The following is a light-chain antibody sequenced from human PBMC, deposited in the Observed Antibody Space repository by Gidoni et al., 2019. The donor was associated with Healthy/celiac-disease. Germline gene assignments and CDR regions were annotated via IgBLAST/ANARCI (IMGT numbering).Light chain of an antibody. Sequence: DLVMTPSPYSLAVSLGERATINCKSSQSVLYSSNNKNYLAWYQQKPGQPPKLLIYWASTRESGVPDRFSGSGSGTDFTLTISSLQAEDVAVYYCQQYYSNPLTFGGGTKVEIK. V-gene: IGKV4-1*01. CDR3: QQYYSNPLT. CDR2: WAS. J-gene: IGKJ4*01. CDR1: QSVLYSSNNKNY.